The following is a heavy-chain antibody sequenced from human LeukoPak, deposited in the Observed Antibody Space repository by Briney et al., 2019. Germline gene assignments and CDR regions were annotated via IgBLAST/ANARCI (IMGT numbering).Heavy chain of an antibody. CDR3: ARDRGYCSSTSCYTSWFDP. Sequence: GASVKVSCKASGYTFTGYYMHWVRQAPGQGLEWMGWISAYNGNTNYAQKLQGRVTMTTDTSTSTAYMELRSLRSDDTAVYYCARDRGYCSSTSCYTSWFDPWGQGTLVTVSS. J-gene: IGHJ5*02. CDR2: ISAYNGNT. D-gene: IGHD2-2*02. V-gene: IGHV1-18*04. CDR1: GYTFTGYY.